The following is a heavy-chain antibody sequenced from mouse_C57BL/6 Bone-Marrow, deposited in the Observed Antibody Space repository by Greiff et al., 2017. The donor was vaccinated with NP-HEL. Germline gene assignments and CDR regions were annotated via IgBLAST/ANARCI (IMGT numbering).Heavy chain of an antibody. D-gene: IGHD2-5*01. CDR1: GYTFTDYY. CDR3: ARSYSNWVDY. Sequence: VQLQQSGPELVKPGASVKISCKASGYTFTDYYMNWVKQSHGKSLEWIGDINPNNGGTSYNQKFKGKATLTVDKSSSTAYMELRSLTSEDSAVYYCARSYSNWVDYWGQGTTLTVSS. J-gene: IGHJ2*01. CDR2: INPNNGGT. V-gene: IGHV1-26*01.